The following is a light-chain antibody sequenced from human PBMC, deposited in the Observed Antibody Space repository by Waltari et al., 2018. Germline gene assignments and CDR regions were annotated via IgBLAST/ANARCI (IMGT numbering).Light chain of an antibody. Sequence: QSALTQPASVSGSPGQSITISCTGTNSNVGGFNYVSWYQQHPGKAPKLIIYDVTPRPSGVSVRCAGSKSGNMASLTISGLQADDEADYHCCSYSGSSTSVVLGGGTKLTVL. J-gene: IGLJ2*01. CDR1: NSNVGGFNY. CDR2: DVT. V-gene: IGLV2-14*03. CDR3: CSYSGSSTSVV.